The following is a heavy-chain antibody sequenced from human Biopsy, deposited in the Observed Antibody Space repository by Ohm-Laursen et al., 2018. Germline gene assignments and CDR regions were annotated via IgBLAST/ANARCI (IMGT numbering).Heavy chain of an antibody. CDR3: ARGSNEYGGLYFPH. J-gene: IGHJ1*01. CDR1: GGSFTGHY. V-gene: IGHV4-59*11. CDR2: ISYTGYT. Sequence: SDTLSLTCTVSGGSFTGHYWTWIRQPPGQGLEWIGHISYTGYTSYKSSLKSRVTISLDTSRKHFSLRLTSLAAADTAVYYCARGSNEYGGLYFPHWGQGTLVTVSS. D-gene: IGHD4-23*01.